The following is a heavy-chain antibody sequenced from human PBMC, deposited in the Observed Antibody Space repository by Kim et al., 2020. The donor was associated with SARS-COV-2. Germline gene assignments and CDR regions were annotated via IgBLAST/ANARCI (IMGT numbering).Heavy chain of an antibody. D-gene: IGHD6-19*01. CDR2: I. J-gene: IGHJ4*02. Sequence: IRYADPVKGRFTICGDNAKNPVYLRMSSLRTEATAVYYCAKSSSGWDFDYWGQGILVTVSS. V-gene: IGHV3-11*01. CDR3: AKSSSGWDFDY.